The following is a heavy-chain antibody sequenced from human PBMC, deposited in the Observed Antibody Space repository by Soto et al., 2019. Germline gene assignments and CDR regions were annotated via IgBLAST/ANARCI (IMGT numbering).Heavy chain of an antibody. CDR3: ARDLGYYDSSGYFDY. V-gene: IGHV3-11*01. J-gene: IGHJ4*02. D-gene: IGHD3-22*01. CDR2: ISSSDSII. CDR1: GFTFSDYY. Sequence: GGSLRLSCAASGFTFSDYYMSWIRRAPGKGLEWVSYISSSDSIIYYSDSVKGRFIISRDDAKNSLYLQMNSLRAEDTAVYYCARDLGYYDSSGYFDYWGQGTLVTVSS.